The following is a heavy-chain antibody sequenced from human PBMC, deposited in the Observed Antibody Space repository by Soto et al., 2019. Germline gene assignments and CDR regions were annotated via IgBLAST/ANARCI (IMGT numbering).Heavy chain of an antibody. J-gene: IGHJ5*02. Sequence: SSETLSLTCAVSGGPIISASHSWTWIRQPPGEGLEWIGYISHTGSTYYNPSLKSRVTMSVDRSKNQFSLNLDSVTAADTAVYYCAREVFSAGSSNWFDPWGQGTLVTVSS. CDR2: ISHTGST. CDR3: AREVFSAGSSNWFDP. CDR1: GGPIISASHS. D-gene: IGHD2-15*01. V-gene: IGHV4-30-2*01.